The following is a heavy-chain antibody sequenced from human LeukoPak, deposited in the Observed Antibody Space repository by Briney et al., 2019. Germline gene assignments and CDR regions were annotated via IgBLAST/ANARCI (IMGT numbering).Heavy chain of an antibody. CDR1: GYTFTSYD. V-gene: IGHV1-8*01. D-gene: IGHD1-1*01. Sequence: ASVKVSCKASGYTFTSYDINWVRQATGQGLEWMGWMNPNSGNTGYAQKFQGRVTMTRNTSISTAYMELSSLRSEDTAVYYCARGFWTRGYNGFDPWGQGTLVTVSS. CDR3: ARGFWTRGYNGFDP. CDR2: MNPNSGNT. J-gene: IGHJ5*02.